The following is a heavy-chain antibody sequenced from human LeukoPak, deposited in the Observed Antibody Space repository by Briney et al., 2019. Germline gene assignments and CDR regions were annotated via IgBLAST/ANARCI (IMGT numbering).Heavy chain of an antibody. V-gene: IGHV3-30*02. CDR3: AKDRYGYNLWLVLGY. J-gene: IGHJ4*02. D-gene: IGHD5-24*01. CDR2: IRYDGSNK. Sequence: GGSLRLSCAASGFTFSSYGMHWVRQAPGKGLEWVAFIRYDGSNKYYADSVKGRFTISRDNSKNTLYLQMNSLRAEDTAVYYCAKDRYGYNLWLVLGYWGQGTLVTVSS. CDR1: GFTFSSYG.